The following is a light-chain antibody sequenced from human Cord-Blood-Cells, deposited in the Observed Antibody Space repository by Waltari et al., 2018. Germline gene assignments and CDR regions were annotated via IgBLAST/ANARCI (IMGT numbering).Light chain of an antibody. Sequence: QSVLTQPPSASGTPGQRVTISCSGRSSNIGSNTVNWYQQLPGTAPTLLIYSNNHRPSGVPDRFSGSKSGTSASLAISGLQSEDEADYYCAAWDDSLNGWVFGGGTKLTVL. J-gene: IGLJ3*02. CDR2: SNN. CDR1: SSNIGSNT. V-gene: IGLV1-44*01. CDR3: AAWDDSLNGWV.